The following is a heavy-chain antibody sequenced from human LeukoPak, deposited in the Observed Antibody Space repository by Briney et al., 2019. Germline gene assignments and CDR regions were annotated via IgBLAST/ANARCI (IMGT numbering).Heavy chain of an antibody. D-gene: IGHD1-26*01. Sequence: AGGSLRLSCATSGFNFRTFGTHWLRQAPGKGLEWVAFIQVDGSKGSYADSVRGRFTISRDNSKNTLSLQMNGLRVEDTAVYCCAKEHRGVGAVTLYDYFDFWGQGTLVTVSS. J-gene: IGHJ4*02. CDR1: GFNFRTFG. V-gene: IGHV3-30*02. CDR3: AKEHRGVGAVTLYDYFDF. CDR2: IQVDGSKG.